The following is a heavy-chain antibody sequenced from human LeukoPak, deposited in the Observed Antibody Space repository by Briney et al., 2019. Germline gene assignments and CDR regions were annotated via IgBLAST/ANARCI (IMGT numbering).Heavy chain of an antibody. CDR3: GRYRSAGTEGIGIDY. Sequence: PSETLSLTCAVSGDSISRYYWSWIRQPPGKGLEWIGYIYYTGSTNYNPSLKSRVTISVDTSKNQFSLKLSSVTAADTAVYHCGRYRSAGTEGIGIDYWGQGTLVTVSS. J-gene: IGHJ4*02. CDR1: GDSISRYY. V-gene: IGHV4-59*01. CDR2: IYYTGST. D-gene: IGHD1-7*01.